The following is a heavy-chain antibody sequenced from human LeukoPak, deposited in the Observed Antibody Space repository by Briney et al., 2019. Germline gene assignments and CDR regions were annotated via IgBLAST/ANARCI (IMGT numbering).Heavy chain of an antibody. CDR1: GYSFTSYW. D-gene: IGHD6-19*01. CDR3: ARSIAVAGRGNWFDP. V-gene: IGHV5-51*01. Sequence: GESLKISCKGSGYSFTSYWIGWVRQMPGKGLEWMGIIYPDDSDTRYSPSFQGQVTISADKSISTAYLQWSSLKASDTAMYYCARSIAVAGRGNWFDPWGQGTLVTVSS. CDR2: IYPDDSDT. J-gene: IGHJ5*02.